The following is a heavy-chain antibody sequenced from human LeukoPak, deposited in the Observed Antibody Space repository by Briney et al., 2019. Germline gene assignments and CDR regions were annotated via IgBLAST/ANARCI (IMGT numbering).Heavy chain of an antibody. J-gene: IGHJ5*02. D-gene: IGHD5-12*01. Sequence: ASVKVSCKASGYSFTAYDIFWVRQAPGHGLKWMGWISPNSGGTKYAQKFQGRITMTRDTSISTAYMEVSRLTSDDTAVYYCTKSDGGGYGFDPWGQGTLVTVSS. CDR1: GYSFTAYD. CDR2: ISPNSGGT. CDR3: TKSDGGGYGFDP. V-gene: IGHV1-2*02.